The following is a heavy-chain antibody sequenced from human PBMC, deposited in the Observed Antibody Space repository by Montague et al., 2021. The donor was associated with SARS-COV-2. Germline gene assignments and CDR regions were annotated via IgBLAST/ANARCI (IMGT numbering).Heavy chain of an antibody. CDR3: ARHSGRDTIFGVVIIPDAFET. D-gene: IGHD3-3*01. Sequence: SETLSLTCTVSGSSISSSSYYWGWIRQPPGKGLEWIGSIYYSGSTYYNPSLKSRVTISVDTSKNQFSLKLSSVTAADTAVYYCARHSGRDTIFGVVIIPDAFETWGQGTMVTVSS. CDR1: GSSISSSSYY. CDR2: IYYSGST. J-gene: IGHJ3*02. V-gene: IGHV4-39*01.